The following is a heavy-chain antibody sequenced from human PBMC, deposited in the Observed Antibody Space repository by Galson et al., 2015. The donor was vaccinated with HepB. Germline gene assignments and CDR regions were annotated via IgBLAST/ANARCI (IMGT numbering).Heavy chain of an antibody. Sequence: SLRLSCAASGFTVSSNYMSWVRQAPGKGLEWVAVISNDGSNKYYADSVKGRFTISRDNSKNTLYLQMNSLTAEDTAVYYCARGGPNGDYDVDYWGQGTLVTVSS. CDR1: GFTVSSNY. J-gene: IGHJ4*02. CDR3: ARGGPNGDYDVDY. D-gene: IGHD4-17*01. CDR2: ISNDGSNK. V-gene: IGHV3-30*03.